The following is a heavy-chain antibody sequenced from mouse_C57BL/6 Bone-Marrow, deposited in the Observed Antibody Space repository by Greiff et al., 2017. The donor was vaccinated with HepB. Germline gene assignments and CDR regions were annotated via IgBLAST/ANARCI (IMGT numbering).Heavy chain of an antibody. V-gene: IGHV1-76*01. CDR1: GYTFTDYY. Sequence: VQLQESGAELVRPGASVKLSCKASGYTFTDYYINWVKQRPGQGLEWIARIYPGRGNTYYNEKFKGKATLTAEKSSSTAYMQLSSLTSEDSAVYFCARDYYGSSYYWYFDVWGTGTTVTVSS. D-gene: IGHD1-1*01. J-gene: IGHJ1*03. CDR3: ARDYYGSSYYWYFDV. CDR2: IYPGRGNT.